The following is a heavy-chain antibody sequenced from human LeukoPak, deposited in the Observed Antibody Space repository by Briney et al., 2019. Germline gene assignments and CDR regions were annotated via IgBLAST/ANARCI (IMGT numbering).Heavy chain of an antibody. Sequence: PSETLSLTCTVSGGSISSYAWSWIRQPAGKGLEYIGRIFASGSTRYNPSLKSRVTMSVDTSKNQFSLKLTSVTAADTAVYFCARGMAAAYDYNWFDFWGQGTLVTVSS. V-gene: IGHV4-4*07. D-gene: IGHD5-12*01. CDR1: GGSISSYA. CDR2: IFASGST. CDR3: ARGMAAAYDYNWFDF. J-gene: IGHJ5*01.